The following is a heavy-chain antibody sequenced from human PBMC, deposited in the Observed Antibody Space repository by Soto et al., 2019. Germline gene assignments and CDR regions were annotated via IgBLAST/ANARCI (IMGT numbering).Heavy chain of an antibody. Sequence: GGSLRLSCAASGFTFSSYGMHWVRQAPGKGLEWVAVIWYDGSNKYYADSVKGRFTISRDNSKNTLYLQMNSLRAEDTAVYYWARDRRSSSWYVPGYWGQGTLVTVSS. CDR1: GFTFSSYG. D-gene: IGHD6-13*01. J-gene: IGHJ4*02. CDR2: IWYDGSNK. V-gene: IGHV3-33*01. CDR3: ARDRRSSSWYVPGY.